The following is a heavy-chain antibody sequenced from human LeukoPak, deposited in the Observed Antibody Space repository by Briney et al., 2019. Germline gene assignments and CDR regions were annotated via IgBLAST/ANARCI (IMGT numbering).Heavy chain of an antibody. CDR1: GFTFSSYW. D-gene: IGHD7-27*01. Sequence: PGGSLRLSCAASGFTFSSYWMSWVRQAPGKGLEWVASIKQDGSEKYYVDSVKGRFTISRDNAKNSLYLQMDSLRAEDTAVYYCARSRVNKGASWGRFGAFDIWGQGTMVTVSS. CDR2: IKQDGSEK. V-gene: IGHV3-7*01. J-gene: IGHJ3*02. CDR3: ARSRVNKGASWGRFGAFDI.